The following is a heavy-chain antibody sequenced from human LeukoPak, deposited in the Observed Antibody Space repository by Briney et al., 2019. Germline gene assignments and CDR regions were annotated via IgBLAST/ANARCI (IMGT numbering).Heavy chain of an antibody. V-gene: IGHV5-51*01. CDR2: IYPADSDI. J-gene: IGHJ5*02. Sequence: GESLKISCKGSGYSINNYWIGWVRQMPGKGLEWMGIIYPADSDIRYSPSFQGQVTISADKSISTAYLQWSSLKASDTAMYYCARQEYCSGGSCYAWFDPWGQGTLVTVSS. CDR1: GYSINNYW. CDR3: ARQEYCSGGSCYAWFDP. D-gene: IGHD2-15*01.